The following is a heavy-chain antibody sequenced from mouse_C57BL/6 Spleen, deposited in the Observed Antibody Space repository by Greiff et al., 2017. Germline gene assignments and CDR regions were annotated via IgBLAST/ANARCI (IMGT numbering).Heavy chain of an antibody. CDR3: AYYGNYAMDY. CDR2: INPSSGYT. CDR1: GYTFTSYT. J-gene: IGHJ4*01. Sequence: VQLQQSGAELARPGASVKMSCTASGYTFTSYTMHWVKQRPGQGLEWIGYINPSSGYTKYNQKFKDKATLTADKSSSTAYMQLSSLTSEDSAVYYCAYYGNYAMDYWGQGTSVTVSS. D-gene: IGHD2-1*01. V-gene: IGHV1-4*01.